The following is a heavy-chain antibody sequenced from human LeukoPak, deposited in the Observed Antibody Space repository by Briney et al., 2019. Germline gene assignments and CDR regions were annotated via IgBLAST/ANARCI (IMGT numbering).Heavy chain of an antibody. D-gene: IGHD3-22*01. Sequence: GESLKISCKGSGYSFTSYWIGWVRQMPGKGVEWMVIIYPGDSDTRYSPSFQGQVTISADKSISTAYLQWSSLKASDTAMYYCARQYYDSSGYSFFDYWGQGTLVTVSS. CDR1: GYSFTSYW. V-gene: IGHV5-51*01. CDR2: IYPGDSDT. CDR3: ARQYYDSSGYSFFDY. J-gene: IGHJ4*02.